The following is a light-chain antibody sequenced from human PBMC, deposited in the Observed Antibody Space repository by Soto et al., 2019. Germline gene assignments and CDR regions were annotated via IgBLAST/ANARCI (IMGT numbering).Light chain of an antibody. CDR2: GAS. V-gene: IGKV3-15*01. Sequence: EIVMTQPPATLSVSPGERATPSCRASQSVSSNLAWYQQKPGQAPRLLIYGASTRATGIPARFSGSGSGTEFTLTISSLQSEDFAVYYCQQYNNWPTWTFGQGTKVDIK. J-gene: IGKJ1*01. CDR3: QQYNNWPTWT. CDR1: QSVSSN.